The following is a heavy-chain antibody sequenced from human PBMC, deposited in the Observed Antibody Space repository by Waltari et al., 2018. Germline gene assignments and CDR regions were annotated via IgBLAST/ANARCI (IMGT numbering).Heavy chain of an antibody. Sequence: QVQLQESGPGLVKPSETLSLTCTVSGGSISSYYWSWIRQPAGKGLEWIGRIYTSGSTNYNPSRKSRVTMSVDTSKNQFSLKLSSVTAADTAVYYWAGDDPNDSVTGYSVRGWVDPWGQGTLVTVSS. D-gene: IGHD3-9*01. CDR1: GGSISSYY. V-gene: IGHV4-4*07. CDR3: AGDDPNDSVTGYSVRGWVDP. J-gene: IGHJ5*02. CDR2: IYTSGST.